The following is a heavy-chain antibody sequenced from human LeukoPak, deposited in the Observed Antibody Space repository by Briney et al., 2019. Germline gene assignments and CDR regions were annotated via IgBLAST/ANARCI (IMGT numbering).Heavy chain of an antibody. J-gene: IGHJ4*02. Sequence: PGGSLRLSCAASGFTFSGFWMHWVRQAPGKGLVWVSCISFDGSDATYADSVKGRFTISRDNAKNSLYLQMNSLRAEDTAVYYCARVGNYYDSSEYYFDYWGQGTLVTFSS. V-gene: IGHV3-74*01. D-gene: IGHD3-22*01. CDR2: ISFDGSDA. CDR3: ARVGNYYDSSEYYFDY. CDR1: GFTFSGFW.